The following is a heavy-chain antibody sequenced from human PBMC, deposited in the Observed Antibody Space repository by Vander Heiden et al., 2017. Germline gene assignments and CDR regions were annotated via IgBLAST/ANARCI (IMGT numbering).Heavy chain of an antibody. CDR1: GFTFSSYA. Sequence: EVQLLESGGGLVQPGGSLRPSCVASGFTFSSYAMSWVRQAPGKGLEWVSGISGSGGSTDYADSVKGRFTISRDSSKNTLYLQMNSLRAEDTAEYYCAKDPDHGGIIHWYFDLWGRGTLVTVSS. CDR3: AKDPDHGGIIHWYFDL. V-gene: IGHV3-23*01. D-gene: IGHD4-17*01. J-gene: IGHJ2*01. CDR2: ISGSGGST.